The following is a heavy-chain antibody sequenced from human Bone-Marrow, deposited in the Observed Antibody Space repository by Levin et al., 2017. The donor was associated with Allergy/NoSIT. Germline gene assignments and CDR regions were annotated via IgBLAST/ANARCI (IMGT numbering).Heavy chain of an antibody. J-gene: IGHJ6*02. CDR1: GYTFTGYY. CDR2: INPNSGGT. Sequence: ASVKVSCKASGYTFTGYYMHWVRQAPGQGLEWMGWINPNSGGTNYAQKFQGRVTMTRDTSISTAYMELSRLRSDDTAVYYCARGPPKGSSWYIPYYYYYGMDVWGQGTTVTVSS. V-gene: IGHV1-2*02. CDR3: ARGPPKGSSWYIPYYYYYGMDV. D-gene: IGHD6-13*01.